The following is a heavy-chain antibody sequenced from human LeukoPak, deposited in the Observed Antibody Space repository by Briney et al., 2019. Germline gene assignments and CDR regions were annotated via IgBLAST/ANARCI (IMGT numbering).Heavy chain of an antibody. CDR1: GGSISSGSYY. J-gene: IGHJ2*01. CDR2: IYTSGST. V-gene: IGHV4-61*02. CDR3: ARAIYCSGGTCYSSQYFDL. Sequence: NPSETLSLTCAVSGGSISSGSYYWSWIRQPAGKGLEWIGRIYTSGSTNYNPSLKSRVTISVDTSKNQFSLKLSSVTAADTAVYYCARAIYCSGGTCYSSQYFDLWGRGTLVTVSS. D-gene: IGHD2-15*01.